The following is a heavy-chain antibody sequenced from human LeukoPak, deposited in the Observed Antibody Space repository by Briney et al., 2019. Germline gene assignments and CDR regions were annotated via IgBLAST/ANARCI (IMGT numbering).Heavy chain of an antibody. CDR1: GYTFSGYY. D-gene: IGHD1-1*01. CDR2: INPNSGGT. V-gene: IGHV1-2*06. CDR3: ASDTTFDP. J-gene: IGHJ5*02. Sequence: ASVKLSCKVSGYTFSGYYMHWVRQAPGQGLEWMGRINPNSGGTNYAEKSQESVTMTGDTSLSRLYSEQQRLISDDSAVLYCASDTTFDPWGQGTLVTVSS.